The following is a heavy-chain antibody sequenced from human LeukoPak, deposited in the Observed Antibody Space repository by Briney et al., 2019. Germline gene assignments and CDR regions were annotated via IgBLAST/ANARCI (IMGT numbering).Heavy chain of an antibody. CDR3: AREEVAVAVLGYYYGMDV. D-gene: IGHD6-19*01. CDR1: GYTFTGYY. J-gene: IGHJ6*02. V-gene: IGHV1-2*02. Sequence: ASVKVSCKASGYTFTGYYMHWVRQAPGQGLEWMGWIDPNSGGTNYAQKFQGRVTMTRDTSISTAYMELSRLRSDDTAVYYCAREEVAVAVLGYYYGMDVWGQGTTVTVSS. CDR2: IDPNSGGT.